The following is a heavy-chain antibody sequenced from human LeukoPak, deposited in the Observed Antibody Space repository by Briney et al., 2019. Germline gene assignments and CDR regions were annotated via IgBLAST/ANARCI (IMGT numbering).Heavy chain of an antibody. V-gene: IGHV1-69*13. Sequence: SVKVSCKASGGTFSSYAISWLRQAPGQGLEWMGGIIPIFGTANYAQKFQGRVTITADESTSTAYMELSSLRSEDTAVYYCARDLRIAARVWFDPWGQGTLVTVSS. CDR3: ARDLRIAARVWFDP. J-gene: IGHJ5*02. D-gene: IGHD6-6*01. CDR1: GGTFSSYA. CDR2: IIPIFGTA.